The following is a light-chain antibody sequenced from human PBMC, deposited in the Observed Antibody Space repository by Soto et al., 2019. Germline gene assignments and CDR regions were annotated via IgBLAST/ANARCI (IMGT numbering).Light chain of an antibody. CDR2: GAS. V-gene: IGKV3D-15*01. Sequence: EIVMTQSPATLSVSPGEGVTLSCRASQSVSSNLAWYQQIPGQAPRLLIYGASTRATGIPVRFSGSGSGTEFTLTISSLQSEDFAVYFCQQYNTWPPLTFGGGTKVEIK. CDR1: QSVSSN. CDR3: QQYNTWPPLT. J-gene: IGKJ4*01.